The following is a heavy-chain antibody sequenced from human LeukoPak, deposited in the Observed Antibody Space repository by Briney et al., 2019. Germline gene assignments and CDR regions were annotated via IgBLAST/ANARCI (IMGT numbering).Heavy chain of an antibody. J-gene: IGHJ3*02. CDR1: GFTFSSYS. CDR2: ISRDSVYI. CDR3: VRDDRYAFDM. Sequence: PGGSLRVSCAASGFTFSSYSMNWVGQSPGKGLEWVSYISRDSVYIDYADSVRGRFTIARDNAKNSLHLQMNSLRAEDTAVYYCVRDDRYAFDMWGQGTMVTVSS. V-gene: IGHV3-21*05.